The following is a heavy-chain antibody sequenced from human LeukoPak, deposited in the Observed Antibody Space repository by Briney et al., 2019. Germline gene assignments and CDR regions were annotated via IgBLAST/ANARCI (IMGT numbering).Heavy chain of an antibody. J-gene: IGHJ5*02. D-gene: IGHD2-2*01. V-gene: IGHV4-38-2*01. CDR2: IYRRGST. CDR1: GYSISSGYY. Sequence: KPSETLSLTCGVSGYSISSGYYWGWIRPPPGKGLEWIGSIYRRGSTHYNPPLKSRVTISVDTSKNQFSLMLTSMTAAETAVYYCARANGHCTIATCYDWFDPWGQGTLVTVSS. CDR3: ARANGHCTIATCYDWFDP.